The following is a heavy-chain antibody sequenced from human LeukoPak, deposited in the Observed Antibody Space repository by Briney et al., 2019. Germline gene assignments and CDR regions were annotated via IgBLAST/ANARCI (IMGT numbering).Heavy chain of an antibody. Sequence: GASVKVSCKASGYTFTGYYMHWVRQAPGQGLEWMGWINPNSGGTNYAQKFQGRVTITADKSTSTAYMELSSLRSEDTAVYYCARSGYQLLSGVYFDYWGQGTLVTVSS. CDR1: GYTFTGYY. CDR2: INPNSGGT. V-gene: IGHV1-2*02. CDR3: ARSGYQLLSGVYFDY. D-gene: IGHD2-2*01. J-gene: IGHJ4*02.